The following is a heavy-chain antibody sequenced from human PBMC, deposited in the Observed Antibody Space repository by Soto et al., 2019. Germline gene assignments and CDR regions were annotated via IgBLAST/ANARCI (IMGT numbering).Heavy chain of an antibody. V-gene: IGHV3-23*01. J-gene: IGHJ4*02. Sequence: GGSLRLSCAASGFTFSDYYMTWVRQSPEKGLEWVSAIGGSGTKTYYADYVKGRVTISRDNSKNIVYLQMNGLRAEDSAVYYCAKDRQPDGIWTFDSWGQGTPVTVSS. CDR1: GFTFSDYY. CDR3: AKDRQPDGIWTFDS. CDR2: IGGSGTKT. D-gene: IGHD3-9*01.